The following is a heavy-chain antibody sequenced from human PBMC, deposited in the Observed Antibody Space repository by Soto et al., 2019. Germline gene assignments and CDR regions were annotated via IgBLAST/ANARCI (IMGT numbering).Heavy chain of an antibody. D-gene: IGHD5-18*01. CDR3: ARDPLWGTAMVLWYFDL. Sequence: PGGSLRLSCTASGFTFGDYAMSWFRQTPGKGLEWVGFIRSKAYGGTTEYAASVKGRFTISRDDSKSIAYLQMNSLRAEDTAVYYCARDPLWGTAMVLWYFDLWGRGTLVTSPQ. CDR2: IRSKAYGGTT. V-gene: IGHV3-49*03. J-gene: IGHJ2*01. CDR1: GFTFGDYA.